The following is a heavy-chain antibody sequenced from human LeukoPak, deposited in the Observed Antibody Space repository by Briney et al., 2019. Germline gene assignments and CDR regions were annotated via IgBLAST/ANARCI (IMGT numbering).Heavy chain of an antibody. J-gene: IGHJ4*02. V-gene: IGHV1-18*01. CDR3: ATDGTLCSGGSCYFRYFDY. D-gene: IGHD2-15*01. Sequence: ASVKVSCKDSGYTFTSYGISWVRQAPGQGLEWMGWISAYNGNTNYAQKLQGRVTMTTDTSTSTAYMELRSLRSDDTAVYYCATDGTLCSGGSCYFRYFDYWGQGTLVTVSS. CDR1: GYTFTSYG. CDR2: ISAYNGNT.